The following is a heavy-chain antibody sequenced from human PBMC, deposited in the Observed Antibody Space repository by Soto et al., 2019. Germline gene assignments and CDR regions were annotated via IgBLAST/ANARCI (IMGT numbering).Heavy chain of an antibody. D-gene: IGHD6-25*01. CDR3: AGQTFTIAAASYGRSNWFDP. CDR1: GGSITSSSHF. Sequence: SETLSLTCSPAGGSITSSSHFWGWVRQPPGKGLEWIGTICFTGNTYYTPSLKCRLTMSIDTSKNEFSLRLNSVTAADTAVYYCAGQTFTIAAASYGRSNWFDPWGPGTLVTVSS. CDR2: ICFTGNT. J-gene: IGHJ5*02. V-gene: IGHV4-39*01.